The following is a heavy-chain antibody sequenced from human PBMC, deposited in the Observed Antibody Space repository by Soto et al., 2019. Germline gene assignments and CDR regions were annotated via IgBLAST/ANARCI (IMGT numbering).Heavy chain of an antibody. CDR1: GFTFSSYA. CDR3: AKRLRGGGGYFDY. J-gene: IGHJ4*02. CDR2: ISDSGGST. Sequence: EAQLLESGGGLVQPGGSLRLSCAASGFTFSSYAMSWVRQAPGKGLEWVSGISDSGGSTYYADSVKGRFTISRDNSKNTLYLQMNSLRAEDTAVYYCAKRLRGGGGYFDYWGQGTVVTVSS. V-gene: IGHV3-23*01. D-gene: IGHD3-10*01.